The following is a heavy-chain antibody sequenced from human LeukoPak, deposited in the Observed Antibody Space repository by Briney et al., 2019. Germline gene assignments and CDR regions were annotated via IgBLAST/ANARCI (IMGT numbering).Heavy chain of an antibody. Sequence: PGGSLRLSCAASGFTFDDYAMHWVRQAPGKGLEWVSGISWNSGSIGYADSVKGRFTISRDNAKNSLYLQMNSLRAEDTALYYCAKDIGVGATYYYDSSGYVYWGQGTLVTVSS. CDR3: AKDIGVGATYYYDSSGYVY. V-gene: IGHV3-9*01. J-gene: IGHJ4*02. CDR1: GFTFDDYA. D-gene: IGHD3-22*01. CDR2: ISWNSGSI.